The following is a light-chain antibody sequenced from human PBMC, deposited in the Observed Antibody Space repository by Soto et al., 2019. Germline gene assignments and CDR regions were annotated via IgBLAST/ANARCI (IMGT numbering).Light chain of an antibody. V-gene: IGLV1-36*01. CDR2: YDD. CDR3: AAWDDNLNGRV. CDR1: QSNIGNNA. Sequence: QAVVTQPPSVSEAPRQRVTISCSGSQSNIGNNAVSWYQQLPGKAPKLLIYYDDLLPSGVSGRFSGSKSGTSASLAISGLQAEDEADYYCAAWDDNLNGRVFGGGTKLTVL. J-gene: IGLJ3*02.